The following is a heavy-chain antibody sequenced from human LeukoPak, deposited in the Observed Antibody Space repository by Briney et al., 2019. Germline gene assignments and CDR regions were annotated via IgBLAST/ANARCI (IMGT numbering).Heavy chain of an antibody. Sequence: GGSLRLSCAASGFTFSSYSMNWVRQAPGKGLEWVSYISSSSSTIYYADSVKGRFTISRDNAKNSLYLQVNSLRAEDTAVYYCARGAGIAAAGIGGDYWGQGTLVTVSS. CDR2: ISSSSSTI. CDR3: ARGAGIAAAGIGGDY. D-gene: IGHD6-13*01. V-gene: IGHV3-48*04. J-gene: IGHJ4*02. CDR1: GFTFSSYS.